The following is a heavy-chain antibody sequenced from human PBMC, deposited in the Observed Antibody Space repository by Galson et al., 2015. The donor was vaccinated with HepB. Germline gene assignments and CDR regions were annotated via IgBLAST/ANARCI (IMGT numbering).Heavy chain of an antibody. CDR3: ARRRGFSDYVWGSYSGHFDY. V-gene: IGHV4-30-4*01. D-gene: IGHD3-16*01. CDR1: GGSISSGDYH. Sequence: TLSLTCTVSGGSISSGDYHWSWIRQPPGKGLEWIGYIYYSGSTYYNPSLKSRVTISVDTSKNQFSLKLSSVTAADTAVYYCARRRGFSDYVWGSYSGHFDYWGQGTLVTVSS. J-gene: IGHJ4*02. CDR2: IYYSGST.